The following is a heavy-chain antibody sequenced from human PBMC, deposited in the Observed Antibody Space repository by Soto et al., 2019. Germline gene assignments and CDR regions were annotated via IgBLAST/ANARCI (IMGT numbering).Heavy chain of an antibody. CDR2: IRDKANNDAT. V-gene: IGHV3-73*01. Sequence: WGSLRLSCSGSGFSLIGSAIHCVRHSSLQGLEWLGRIRDKANNDATAYAAPVKGRFTISRDESQNVVFLQMNSLKTEDTAIYYCTRPPSGSYGDDSDYWGQGTQVTVSS. D-gene: IGHD1-26*01. CDR3: TRPPSGSYGDDSDY. CDR1: GFSLIGSA. J-gene: IGHJ4*02.